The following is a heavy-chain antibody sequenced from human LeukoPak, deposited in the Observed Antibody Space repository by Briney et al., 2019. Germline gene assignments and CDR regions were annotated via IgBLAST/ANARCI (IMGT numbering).Heavy chain of an antibody. CDR3: AKAVTMWQLTGNWFDP. CDR1: GGTFSSYA. J-gene: IGHJ5*02. V-gene: IGHV1-69*05. CDR2: IIPIFGTA. D-gene: IGHD3-10*02. Sequence: SVKVSCKASGGTFSSYAISWVRQAPGQGLEWMGRIIPIFGTANYAQKFQGRVTITTDESTSTAYMELNSLRAEDTAVYYCAKAVTMWQLTGNWFDPWGQGTLVTVSS.